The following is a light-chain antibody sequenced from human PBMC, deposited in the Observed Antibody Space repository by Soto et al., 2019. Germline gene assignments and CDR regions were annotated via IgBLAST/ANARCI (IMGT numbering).Light chain of an antibody. V-gene: IGKV1-39*01. J-gene: IGKJ5*01. CDR3: QQNSMYPMT. Sequence: IKMTQSPSSLSASGGKRINLNCRASQSISTYLSWYQKKPGKSPNLLIYDSPRFQSGGPSRFSNSGGGTDFTLSISRVQPEDFATYSCQQNSMYPMTFDQGARLEIK. CDR1: QSISTY. CDR2: DSP.